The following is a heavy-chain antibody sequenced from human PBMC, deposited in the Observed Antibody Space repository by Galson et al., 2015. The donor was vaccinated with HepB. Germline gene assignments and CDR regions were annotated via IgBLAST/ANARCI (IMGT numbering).Heavy chain of an antibody. D-gene: IGHD5-12*01. V-gene: IGHV4-34*01. CDR3: ARGGASRYSS. J-gene: IGHJ5*02. CDR1: GGSFSGYY. CDR2: ISPSGST. Sequence: TLSLTCAVYGGSFSGYYLTWIRQAPGKGLQWIGEISPSGSTGYNPSLKSRVSMSVDTSKNQFSLKLSSVTAADTALYYCARGGASRYSSWGQGTLVTVSS.